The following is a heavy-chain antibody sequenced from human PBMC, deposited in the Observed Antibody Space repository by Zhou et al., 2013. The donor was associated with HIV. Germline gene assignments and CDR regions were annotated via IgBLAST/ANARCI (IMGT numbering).Heavy chain of an antibody. Sequence: QVQLVQSGAEVKKPGSSVKVSCKASGGTFSSYAISWVRQAPGQGLEWMGRIIPILGIANYAQKFQGRVTITADKSTSTAYMELSSLRSEDTAVYYCASQRSEGGDYLQPTRYMDVWGKGTTVTVSS. D-gene: IGHD2-21*02. CDR2: IIPILGIA. CDR3: ASQRSEGGDYLQPTRYMDV. J-gene: IGHJ6*03. V-gene: IGHV1-69*02. CDR1: GGTFSSYA.